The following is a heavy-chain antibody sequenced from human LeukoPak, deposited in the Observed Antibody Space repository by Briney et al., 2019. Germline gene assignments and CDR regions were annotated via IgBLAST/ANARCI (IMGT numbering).Heavy chain of an antibody. Sequence: ASVKVSCKASGYTFTGYYIHWVRQGPGQGLEWMGRINPNTGGTNYAQKFQGRVTMTRDTSISTAYMELSRLTSDDTAVYYCAREPMVRDLNWFDPWGQGTLVTVSS. V-gene: IGHV1-2*06. J-gene: IGHJ5*02. CDR1: GYTFTGYY. D-gene: IGHD3-10*01. CDR2: INPNTGGT. CDR3: AREPMVRDLNWFDP.